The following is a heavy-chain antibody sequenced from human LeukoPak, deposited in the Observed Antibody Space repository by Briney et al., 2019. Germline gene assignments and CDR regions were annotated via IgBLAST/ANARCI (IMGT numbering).Heavy chain of an antibody. CDR1: GFIFSGYP. J-gene: IGHJ4*02. V-gene: IGHV3-48*02. CDR3: ARGVGVIDY. D-gene: IGHD2-15*01. CDR2: ISSSSSPT. Sequence: GGSLRLSCAASGFIFSGYPMDWVRQAPGKGLEWASHISSSSSPTYYADSVKGRFTISRDNARNSLYLQMNSLRDEDTAVYYCARGVGVIDYWGQGTLVAVSS.